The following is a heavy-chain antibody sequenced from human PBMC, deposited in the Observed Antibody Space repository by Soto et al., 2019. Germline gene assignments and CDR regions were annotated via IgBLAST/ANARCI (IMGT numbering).Heavy chain of an antibody. V-gene: IGHV4-34*01. J-gene: IGHJ3*02. CDR3: ARLIWFGELLSVPSAFDI. CDR2: INHSGST. D-gene: IGHD3-10*01. CDR1: GGSFGGYY. Sequence: PSETLSLTCAVYGGSFGGYYWSWIRQPPGKGLEWIGEINHSGSTNYNPSLKSRVTISVDTSKNQFSLKLSSVTAADTAVYYCARLIWFGELLSVPSAFDIWGQGTMVTVSS.